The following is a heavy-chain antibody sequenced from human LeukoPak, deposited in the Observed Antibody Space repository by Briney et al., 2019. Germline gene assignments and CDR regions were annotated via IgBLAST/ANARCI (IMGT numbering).Heavy chain of an antibody. CDR3: ARGRGQDYDILTGYCSFDY. V-gene: IGHV4-34*01. D-gene: IGHD3-9*01. J-gene: IGHJ4*02. Sequence: SETLSLTCAVYGGSFSGYYWSWIRQPPGKGLEWIGEINHSGSTNYNPSLKSRVTISVDTSKNQFSLKLSSVTAADTAVYYCARGRGQDYDILTGYCSFDYWGQGTLVTVSS. CDR1: GGSFSGYY. CDR2: INHSGST.